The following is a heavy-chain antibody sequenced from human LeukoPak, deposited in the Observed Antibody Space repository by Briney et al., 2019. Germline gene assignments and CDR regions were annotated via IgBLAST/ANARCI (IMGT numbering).Heavy chain of an antibody. CDR1: GFTFDDYA. V-gene: IGHV3-9*01. Sequence: AGGSLRLSCAASGFTFDDYAMHWVRQAPGKGLEWVSGISWNSGSIGYADSVKGRFTISRDNAKNSLYLQMNSLRAEDTAVYYCAKDASGSYLNYFDYWGQGTLVTVSS. J-gene: IGHJ4*02. CDR3: AKDASGSYLNYFDY. D-gene: IGHD1-26*01. CDR2: ISWNSGSI.